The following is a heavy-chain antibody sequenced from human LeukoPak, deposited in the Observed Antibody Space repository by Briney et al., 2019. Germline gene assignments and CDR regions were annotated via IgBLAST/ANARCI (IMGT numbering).Heavy chain of an antibody. D-gene: IGHD3-9*01. CDR1: GFTFSSYE. Sequence: GGFLRLSCAASGFTFSSYEMNWVRQAPGKGLEWVSYISSSGSTIYYADSVKGRFTISRDNAKNSLYLQMNSLRAEDTAVYYCAVYDILTGYFDYWGQGTLVTVSS. J-gene: IGHJ4*02. CDR2: ISSSGSTI. V-gene: IGHV3-48*03. CDR3: AVYDILTGYFDY.